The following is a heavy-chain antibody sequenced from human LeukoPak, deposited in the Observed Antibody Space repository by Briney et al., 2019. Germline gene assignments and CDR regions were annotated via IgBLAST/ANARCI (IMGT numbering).Heavy chain of an antibody. CDR3: ARWLSSSWFY. CDR2: THPNSGGI. D-gene: IGHD6-13*01. CDR1: GYTFTGYY. V-gene: IGHV1-2*02. J-gene: IGHJ4*02. Sequence: ASVKVSCKASGYTFTGYYLHWVRQAPGQGLEWMGWTHPNSGGINYAQSFQGRVTMTRDTSISTAYMELSSLGSDDTAVYYCARWLSSSWFYWGQGTLVTVSS.